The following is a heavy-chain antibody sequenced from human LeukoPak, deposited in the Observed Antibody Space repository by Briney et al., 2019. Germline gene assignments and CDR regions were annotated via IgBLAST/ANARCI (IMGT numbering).Heavy chain of an antibody. D-gene: IGHD3-3*01. CDR1: GGSISSYY. CDR3: ARGGSDFWSGYYTDYYYYYMDV. V-gene: IGHV4-59*01. CDR2: IYYSGST. J-gene: IGHJ6*03. Sequence: SETLSLTCTVSGGSISSYYWSWLRQPPGKGLEWIGYIYYSGSTNYNPSLKSRVTISVDTSKNQFSLKLSSVTAADTAVYYCARGGSDFWSGYYTDYYYYYMDVWGKGTTVTVSS.